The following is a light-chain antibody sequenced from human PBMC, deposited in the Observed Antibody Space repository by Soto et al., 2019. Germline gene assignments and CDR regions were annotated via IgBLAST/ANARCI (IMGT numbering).Light chain of an antibody. V-gene: IGKV3-20*01. Sequence: EIVLTQSPGTLSLSPGESATLSCRASQTVSSSYLAWYQQKPGQAARLLIYGASTRATGIPGRFSGSASGTEFTLTISRLEPEDCAVYYCQQYGPSPMYTFGQGTNLEIK. CDR1: QTVSSSY. CDR3: QQYGPSPMYT. CDR2: GAS. J-gene: IGKJ2*01.